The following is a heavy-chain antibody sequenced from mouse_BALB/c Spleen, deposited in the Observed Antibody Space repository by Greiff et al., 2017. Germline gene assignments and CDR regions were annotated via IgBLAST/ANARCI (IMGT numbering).Heavy chain of an antibody. J-gene: IGHJ3*01. V-gene: IGHV5-6-5*01. CDR3: ARGGTATWFAY. Sequence: EVKVVESGGGLVKPGGSLKLSCAASGFTFSSYAMSWVRQTPEKRLEWVASISSGGSTYYPDSVKGRFTISRDNARNILYLQMSSLRSEDTAMYYCARGGTATWFAYWGQGTLVTVSA. D-gene: IGHD3-3*01. CDR1: GFTFSSYA. CDR2: ISSGGST.